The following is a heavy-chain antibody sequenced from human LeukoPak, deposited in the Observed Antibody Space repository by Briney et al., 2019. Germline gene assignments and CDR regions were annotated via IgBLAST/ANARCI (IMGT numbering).Heavy chain of an antibody. CDR3: AGAVGYCSSTSCRAGVWFDP. J-gene: IGHJ5*02. V-gene: IGHV1-18*01. CDR1: GYTFTSYG. CDR2: ISAYNGNT. D-gene: IGHD2-2*01. Sequence: ASVKVSCKASGYTFTSYGISWVRQAPGQGLEWMGWISAYNGNTNYAQKLQGRVTMTTDTSTSTAYMELRSLRSDDTAVYYCAGAVGYCSSTSCRAGVWFDPWGQGTLVTVSS.